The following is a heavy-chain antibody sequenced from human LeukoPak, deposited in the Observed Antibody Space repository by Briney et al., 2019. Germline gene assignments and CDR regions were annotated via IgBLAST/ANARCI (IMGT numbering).Heavy chain of an antibody. V-gene: IGHV4-30-4*08. J-gene: IGHJ5*02. Sequence: SETLSLTCTVSGGSVSSGSYYRSWIRQPPGKGLEWIGYIYYSGSTYYNPSLKSRVTISVDTSKNQFSLKLSSVTAADTAVYYCARDWDYYDSSGYYWGWFDPWGQGTLVTVSS. CDR3: ARDWDYYDSSGYYWGWFDP. D-gene: IGHD3-22*01. CDR1: GGSVSSGSYY. CDR2: IYYSGST.